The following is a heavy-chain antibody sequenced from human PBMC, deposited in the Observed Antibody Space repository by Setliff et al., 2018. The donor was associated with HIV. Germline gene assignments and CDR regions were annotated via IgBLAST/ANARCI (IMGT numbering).Heavy chain of an antibody. D-gene: IGHD4-17*01. CDR2: INHSGSGT. CDR3: ARHYGGNLDAFDI. CDR1: GGSFSGYY. J-gene: IGHJ3*02. V-gene: IGHV4-34*01. Sequence: PSETLSLTCALYGGSFSGYYWSWIRQPPGKGLEWIGEINHSGSGTYYNPSLKSRVTISVDTSKNQFSLKLSSVTAADTAVFYCARHYGGNLDAFDIWGLGTMVTVSS.